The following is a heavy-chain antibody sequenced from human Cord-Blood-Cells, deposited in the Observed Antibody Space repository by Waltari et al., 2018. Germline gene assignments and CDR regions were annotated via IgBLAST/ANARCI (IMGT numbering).Heavy chain of an antibody. J-gene: IGHJ4*02. D-gene: IGHD3-10*01. CDR2: INPNSGGT. CDR1: GYTFTAYY. V-gene: IGHV1-2*02. CDR3: ARDQYYGSGSYLVDY. Sequence: QVQLVQSGAAVKKPGASVKVSCTASGYTFTAYYMHWVRQAPGQGLEWMGWINPNSGGTNYAQKFQGRVTMTRDTSISTAYMELSRLRSDDTAVYYCARDQYYGSGSYLVDYWGQGTLVTVSS.